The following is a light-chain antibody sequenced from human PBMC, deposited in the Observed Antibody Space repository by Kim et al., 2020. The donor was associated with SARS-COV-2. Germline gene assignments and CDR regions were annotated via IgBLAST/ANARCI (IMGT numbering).Light chain of an antibody. CDR2: AVS. CDR1: QSISTY. Sequence: DIQMTQSPSSLSASVGDRVTITCRASQSISTYLNWYQQKPGKAPKLLIYAVSNLQSGVPSRFSGSGSGTDFTLTISSLQPEDFATYYCQQSSSTPRTFGQGTKLEI. CDR3: QQSSSTPRT. V-gene: IGKV1-39*01. J-gene: IGKJ2*01.